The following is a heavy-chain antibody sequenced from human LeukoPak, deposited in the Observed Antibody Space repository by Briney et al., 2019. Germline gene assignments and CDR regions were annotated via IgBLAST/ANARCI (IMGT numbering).Heavy chain of an antibody. D-gene: IGHD3-22*01. V-gene: IGHV4-34*01. Sequence: ASESLSLTSAVYAGSFSGFNWSCIRQSPGKGLGWMGDINVDVGAYYNPSLKSRVSISLDTSKTQFSLTRNSATAADTAVYFCARSHYYDPTSGYLVAFDVWGPGTKVPVSS. J-gene: IGHJ3*01. CDR2: INVDVGA. CDR3: ARSHYYDPTSGYLVAFDV. CDR1: AGSFSGFN.